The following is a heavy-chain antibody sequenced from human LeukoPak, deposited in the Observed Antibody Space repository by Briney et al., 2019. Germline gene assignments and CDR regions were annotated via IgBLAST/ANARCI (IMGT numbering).Heavy chain of an antibody. D-gene: IGHD5-18*01. V-gene: IGHV4-31*03. CDR2: VYYSGST. Sequence: SQTLSLTYTVSGGSISSGGYYWSWIRQHPGKGLEWIGYVYYSGSTYYNPSLKSRVTIAVDTSKNQFSLKLSSVTAADTAVYYCARGKIQLCSGTKRPDAFDIWGQGTMVTVSS. J-gene: IGHJ3*02. CDR1: GGSISSGGYY. CDR3: ARGKIQLCSGTKRPDAFDI.